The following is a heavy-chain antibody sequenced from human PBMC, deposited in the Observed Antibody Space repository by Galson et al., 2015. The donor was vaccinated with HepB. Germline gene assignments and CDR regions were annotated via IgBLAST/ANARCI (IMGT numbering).Heavy chain of an antibody. J-gene: IGHJ4*02. CDR1: GFTFSSYS. Sequence: SLRLSCAASGFTFSSYSMNWVRQAPGKGLEWVSSISGSGGSTYYADSVKGRFTVSRDNSKNTLYLQMDSLRAEDTAVYYCTKVLTTYFFASWGQGTLVTVSS. V-gene: IGHV3-23*01. D-gene: IGHD1-14*01. CDR3: TKVLTTYFFAS. CDR2: ISGSGGST.